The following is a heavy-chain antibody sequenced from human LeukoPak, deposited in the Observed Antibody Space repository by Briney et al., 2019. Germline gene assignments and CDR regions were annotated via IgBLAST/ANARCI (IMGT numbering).Heavy chain of an antibody. CDR2: IRNKAHTYTT. J-gene: IGHJ4*02. D-gene: IGHD3-22*01. CDR3: ARGSNYYGFDY. CDR1: GFTFSDYY. V-gene: IGHV3-72*01. Sequence: GGSLRLSCAASGFTFSDYYMDWVRQAPGRGLEWVGRIRNKAHTYTTEYAASVRSRFTISRDDSKNSVFLQMNSLKTEDTAVYYCARGSNYYGFDYWGQGTLVTVSS.